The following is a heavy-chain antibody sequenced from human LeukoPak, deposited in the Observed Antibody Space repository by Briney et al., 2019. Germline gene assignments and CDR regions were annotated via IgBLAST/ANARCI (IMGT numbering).Heavy chain of an antibody. Sequence: GGSLRLSCAASGFTFDDYAMHWVRQAPGKGLEWVSGISWNSGSIGYADSVKGRFTISRDNAKNSLYLQMNSLRAEDTAVYYCARETDDYYFDYWGQGTLVTVSS. J-gene: IGHJ4*02. CDR1: GFTFDDYA. CDR3: ARETDDYYFDY. CDR2: ISWNSGSI. V-gene: IGHV3-9*01. D-gene: IGHD3-3*01.